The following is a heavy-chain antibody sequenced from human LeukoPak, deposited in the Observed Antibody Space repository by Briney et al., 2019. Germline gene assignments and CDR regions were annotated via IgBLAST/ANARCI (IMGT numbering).Heavy chain of an antibody. CDR3: ARDRLYCSSTSCPGDY. CDR2: ISSSSSYI. J-gene: IGHJ4*02. CDR1: GFTFSSYS. Sequence: GGSLRPSCAASGFTFSSYSMNWVRQAPGKGLEWVSSISSSSSYIYYADSVEGRFTISRDNAKNSLYLQMNSLRAEDTAVYYCARDRLYCSSTSCPGDYWGQGTLVTVSS. V-gene: IGHV3-21*01. D-gene: IGHD2-2*01.